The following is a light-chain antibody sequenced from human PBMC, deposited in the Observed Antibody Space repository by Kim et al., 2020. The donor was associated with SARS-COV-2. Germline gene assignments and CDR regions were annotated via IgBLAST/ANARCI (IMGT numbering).Light chain of an antibody. Sequence: SVSPGQTARITCSGDVVAKKYGRWFQQRPGQAPVLVIYRDTERPSGIPERFSGSSSGTTVTLTISGAQVEDEADYYCYSAADNSVMFGGGTQLTVL. CDR2: RDT. V-gene: IGLV3-27*01. CDR1: VVAKKY. CDR3: YSAADNSVM. J-gene: IGLJ3*02.